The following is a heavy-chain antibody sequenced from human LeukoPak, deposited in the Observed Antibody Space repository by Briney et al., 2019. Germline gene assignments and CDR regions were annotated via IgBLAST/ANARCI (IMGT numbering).Heavy chain of an antibody. J-gene: IGHJ4*02. D-gene: IGHD3-22*01. CDR1: GFTFSSYW. CDR3: ARKNYYDSSGHME. CDR2: INSNGSST. V-gene: IGHV3-74*01. Sequence: PGGSLRLSCAASGFTFSSYWMHWVRQAPGKGLVWVSRINSNGSSTSYADSVKGRFTISRDNAKNTLYLQMNSLRAEDTAVYYCARKNYYDSSGHMEWGQGTLVTVSS.